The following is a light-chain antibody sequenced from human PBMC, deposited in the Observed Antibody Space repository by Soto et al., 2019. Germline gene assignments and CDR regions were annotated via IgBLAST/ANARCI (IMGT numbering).Light chain of an antibody. CDR1: QSVSSSY. J-gene: IGKJ3*01. V-gene: IGKV3-20*01. CDR3: QQDGSSPLT. CDR2: DAS. Sequence: EIVLTQSPGTLSLSPGERATLSCRASQSVSSSYLAWYQQKPGQAPRLLIYDASSRATGIPDRFSGSGSGTDFTLTISRLEPEDFAVYYCQQDGSSPLTFGPGTKVDIK.